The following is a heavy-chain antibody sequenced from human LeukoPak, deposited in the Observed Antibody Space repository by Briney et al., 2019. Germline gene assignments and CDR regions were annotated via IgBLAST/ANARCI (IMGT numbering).Heavy chain of an antibody. D-gene: IGHD6-13*01. V-gene: IGHV1-8*01. CDR1: GYTFTSYD. Sequence: ASVKVSCKASGYTFTSYDINWVRQATGQGLEWMGWMNPNSGNTGYAQKFQGRVTMTRNTSISTAYMELSSLRSEDTAVYYCARGAMDRRIAAAGDYVDYWGQGTLVTVSS. CDR2: MNPNSGNT. J-gene: IGHJ4*02. CDR3: ARGAMDRRIAAAGDYVDY.